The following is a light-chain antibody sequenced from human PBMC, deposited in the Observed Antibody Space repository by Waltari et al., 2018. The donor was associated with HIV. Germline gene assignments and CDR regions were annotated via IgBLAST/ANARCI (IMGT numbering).Light chain of an antibody. CDR1: NIGSKR. V-gene: IGLV3-21*01. CDR3: QVWDKSLYQVV. Sequence: SSALIQSPSVSVAPGRTARITCGGHNIGSKRVNWYQHKTGQAPMLVIYYDSDRPSGVPERFSGSSSGNTATLTIRSVEAGDEADYYCQVWDKSLYQVVFGGGTKVTVL. CDR2: YDS. J-gene: IGLJ2*01.